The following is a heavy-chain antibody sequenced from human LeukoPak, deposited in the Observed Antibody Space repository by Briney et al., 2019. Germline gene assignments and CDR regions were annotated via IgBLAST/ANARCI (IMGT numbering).Heavy chain of an antibody. Sequence: GASVKVSCKASGYPFSSHYIHWVRQAPGQGLEWIQIINHLDGSTGYAQQFQGRLIMTRDMSTSTAYMELRSLRSDDTAVYYCARGARLTGFDYWGQGTLVTVSS. CDR3: ARGARLTGFDY. CDR2: INHLDGST. CDR1: GYPFSSHY. V-gene: IGHV1-46*01. J-gene: IGHJ4*02. D-gene: IGHD3-9*01.